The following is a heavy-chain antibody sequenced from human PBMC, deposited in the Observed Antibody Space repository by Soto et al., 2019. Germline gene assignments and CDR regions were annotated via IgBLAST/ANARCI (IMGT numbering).Heavy chain of an antibody. CDR2: IIPIFGTA. CDR3: ATSNRDYDSSAYYSFGY. J-gene: IGHJ4*02. V-gene: IGHV1-69*13. Sequence: SVKASCKASGGPFTSYANRWVRTAPAHGLEWMGGIIPIFGTANYGQKFQGRVTITAEESTSTAYMELSSLRSDDTAVYYCATSNRDYDSSAYYSFGYWGQGTLVTV. CDR1: GGPFTSYA. D-gene: IGHD3-22*01.